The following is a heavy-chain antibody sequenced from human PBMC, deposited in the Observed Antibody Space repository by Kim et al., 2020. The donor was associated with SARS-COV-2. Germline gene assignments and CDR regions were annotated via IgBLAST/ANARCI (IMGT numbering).Heavy chain of an antibody. V-gene: IGHV3-53*01. J-gene: IGHJ6*02. CDR3: ARVRYNWKHGVGMDV. Sequence: GGSLRLSCAASGFTVSSNYMSWVRQAPGKGLEWVSVIYSGGSTYYADSVMARFTISRDNSKNTLSLQLNSLSAEDTAVFYCARVRYNWKHGVGMDVRAQG. D-gene: IGHD1-20*01. CDR1: GFTVSSNY. CDR2: IYSGGST.